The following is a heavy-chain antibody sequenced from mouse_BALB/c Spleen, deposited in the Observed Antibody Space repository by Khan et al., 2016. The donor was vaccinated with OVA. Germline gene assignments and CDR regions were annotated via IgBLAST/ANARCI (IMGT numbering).Heavy chain of an antibody. CDR3: ARVYAGAFDY. D-gene: IGHD1-1*01. J-gene: IGHJ2*01. Sequence: EVQLQESGPGLEKPSQSLSLTCTVTGYSITSDYAWNGIRQFPGNKLEWMGFISYSGNTNYNQYFKSRISITRDTSKNPFFLQLNSVTTEDTATYACARVYAGAFDYWGQGTTLTVSS. V-gene: IGHV3-2*02. CDR1: GYSITSDYA. CDR2: ISYSGNT.